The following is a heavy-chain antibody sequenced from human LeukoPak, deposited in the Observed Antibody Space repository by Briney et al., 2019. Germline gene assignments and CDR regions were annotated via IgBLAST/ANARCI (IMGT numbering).Heavy chain of an antibody. V-gene: IGHV3-23*01. CDR2: ISGSGGST. J-gene: IGHJ4*02. Sequence: GGSLGLSCAASGFTFSSYAMSWVRQAPGKGLEWVSAISGSGGSTYYADSVKGRFTISRDNSKNTLYLQMNSLRAEDTAVYYCATGIAVAGTFSLDYWAREPWSPSPQ. D-gene: IGHD6-19*01. CDR3: ATGIAVAGTFSLDY. CDR1: GFTFSSYA.